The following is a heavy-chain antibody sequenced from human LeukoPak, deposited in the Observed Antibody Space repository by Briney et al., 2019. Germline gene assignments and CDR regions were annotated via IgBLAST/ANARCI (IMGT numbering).Heavy chain of an antibody. J-gene: IGHJ4*02. D-gene: IGHD2-2*01. Sequence: GGSLRLSCAASGLTFNSNGMHWVRQAPGKGLEWVAMISYDGTNKYYADSVKGRFTIPRDNSKNTLYLQMNSLRAEDTAVYYCAKDYRFIVVVPAAPDYWGQGTLVTVSS. V-gene: IGHV3-30*18. CDR3: AKDYRFIVVVPAAPDY. CDR1: GLTFNSNG. CDR2: ISYDGTNK.